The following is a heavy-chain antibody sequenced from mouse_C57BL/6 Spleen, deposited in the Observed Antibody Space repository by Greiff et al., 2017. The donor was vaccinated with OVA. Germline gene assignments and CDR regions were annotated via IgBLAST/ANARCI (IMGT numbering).Heavy chain of an antibody. Sequence: QVQLQQPGAELVMPGASVKLSCKASGYTFTSYWMHWVKQRPGQGLEWIGEIDPSDSYTNYNQKFKGKSTLTVDKSSSTAYMQLSSLTSEDSAVYYYARRYDYWGQGTSVTVSS. V-gene: IGHV1-69*01. CDR2: IDPSDSYT. D-gene: IGHD2-3*01. J-gene: IGHJ4*01. CDR1: GYTFTSYW. CDR3: ARRYDY.